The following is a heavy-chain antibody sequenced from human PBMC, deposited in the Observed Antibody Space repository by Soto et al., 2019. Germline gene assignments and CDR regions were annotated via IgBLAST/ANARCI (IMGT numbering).Heavy chain of an antibody. D-gene: IGHD2-21*02. CDR1: GGSISSNF. CDR2: FYYTGST. J-gene: IGHJ6*02. V-gene: IGHV4-59*01. Sequence: QVQLQESGPGLVKPSETLSLTCTVSGGSISSNFWSWIRQPPRKGLEWIGNFYYTGSTNYNASLKSGVTISVDTSKNQFSLKLSSVTAADTAVYYCARLQRTVTAYYYYYDMDVWGQGTTVTVSS. CDR3: ARLQRTVTAYYYYYDMDV.